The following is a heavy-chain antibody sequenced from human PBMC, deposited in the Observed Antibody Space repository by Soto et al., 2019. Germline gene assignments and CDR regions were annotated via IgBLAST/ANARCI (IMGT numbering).Heavy chain of an antibody. J-gene: IGHJ6*02. CDR1: GFSFSTYS. D-gene: IGHD2-21*02. Sequence: LSCEASGFSFSTYSMHWVRQAPGKGLEWVSSIGRRSDIYYADSVKGRFTISRDNAKNSVSLQMNSLRDEDTAVYYCAREETAWPLAYGLDVWGQGTTVTVSS. CDR3: AREETAWPLAYGLDV. CDR2: IGRRSDI. V-gene: IGHV3-21*01.